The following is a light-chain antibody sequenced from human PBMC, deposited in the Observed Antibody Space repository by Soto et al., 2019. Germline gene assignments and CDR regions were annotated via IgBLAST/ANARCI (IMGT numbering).Light chain of an antibody. Sequence: DIQMTQSPSCLSASVGDRVTITCRASQSISSYLNWYQQKPGKAPKLLIYAASSLQSGVPSRFSGSGSGTDFTLTINSLQPEDFATYYCQQSYSAPRTFGQGTKVDI. J-gene: IGKJ1*01. CDR1: QSISSY. CDR2: AAS. V-gene: IGKV1-39*01. CDR3: QQSYSAPRT.